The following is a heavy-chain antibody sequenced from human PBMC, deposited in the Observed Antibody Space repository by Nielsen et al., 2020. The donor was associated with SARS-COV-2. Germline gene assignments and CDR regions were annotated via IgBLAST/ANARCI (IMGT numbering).Heavy chain of an antibody. J-gene: IGHJ4*02. CDR3: ARGSAEDWNYVVY. CDR1: GFTFTSSA. D-gene: IGHD3/OR15-3a*01. CDR2: IVVGSGNT. Sequence: SVKVSCKASGFTFTSSAMQWVRQARGQRLEWIGWIVVGSGNTNYAQKFQERVTITRDMSTSTAYMELSSLRSEDTAVYYCARGSAEDWNYVVYWGQGTLVTVSS. V-gene: IGHV1-58*02.